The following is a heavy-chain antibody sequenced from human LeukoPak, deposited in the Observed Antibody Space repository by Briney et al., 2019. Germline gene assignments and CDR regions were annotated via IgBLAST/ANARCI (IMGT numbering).Heavy chain of an antibody. CDR1: GGTFSSYA. D-gene: IGHD3-22*01. J-gene: IGHJ3*02. CDR2: IIPIFGTA. Sequence: SVRVSCKASGGTFSSYAISWVRQAPGQGLEWMGGIIPIFGTANYAQKFQGRVTITADESTSTAYMELSSLRSEDTAVYYCARPSTMTPDAFDIWGQGTMVTVSS. V-gene: IGHV1-69*01. CDR3: ARPSTMTPDAFDI.